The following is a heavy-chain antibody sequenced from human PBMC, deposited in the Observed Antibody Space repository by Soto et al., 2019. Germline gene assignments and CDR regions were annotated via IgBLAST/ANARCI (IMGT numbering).Heavy chain of an antibody. CDR2: INQDGSEK. J-gene: IGHJ6*02. V-gene: IGHV3-7*01. CDR1: RFTFSTYW. CDR3: AGGNALDV. Sequence: PGGSLRLSCAASRFTFSTYWMTWVRQAPGEGLEWVANINQDGSEKYYMDSVKGRFTISRDNAKNSLYLQMTSLRAEDTAVYHCAGGNALDVWGQGTTVTVSS.